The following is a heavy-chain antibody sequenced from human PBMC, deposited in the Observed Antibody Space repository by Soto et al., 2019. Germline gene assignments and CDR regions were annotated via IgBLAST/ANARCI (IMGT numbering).Heavy chain of an antibody. V-gene: IGHV3-49*03. D-gene: IGHD3-9*01. CDR2: IRSKAYGGTT. J-gene: IGHJ6*02. CDR3: TSRFYDILTGYTLYGMDV. CDR1: GFTFGDYA. Sequence: GGSLRLSCTASGFTFGDYAMSWFRQAPGKGLEWVGFIRSKAYGGTTEYAASVKGRFTISRDDSKSIAYLQMNSLKTEDTAVYYCTSRFYDILTGYTLYGMDVWGQGTTVTVSS.